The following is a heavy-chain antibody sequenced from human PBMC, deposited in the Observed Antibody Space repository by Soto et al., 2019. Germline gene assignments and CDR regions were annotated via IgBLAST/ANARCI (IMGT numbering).Heavy chain of an antibody. CDR3: GRDEVRNGVGV. CDR1: GFTFTSYW. Sequence: EVRLVESGGGLVQPGGSLRLSCVGSGFTFTSYWMSWVRQAPGKGLEWVANIKGDGSEKRYVDSVKGRFTISRDNANNLVCLQMNSLRAEDTALYFCGRDEVRNGVGVWGQGTTVTVSS. V-gene: IGHV3-7*01. J-gene: IGHJ6*02. CDR2: IKGDGSEK.